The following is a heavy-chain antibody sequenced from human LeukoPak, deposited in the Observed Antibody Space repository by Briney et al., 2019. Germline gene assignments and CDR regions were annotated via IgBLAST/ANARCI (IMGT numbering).Heavy chain of an antibody. CDR1: GGSISSSSYY. Sequence: PSETLSLTCTVSGGSISSSSYYWGWIRQPPGKGLEWIGSIYYSGITCYNPSLKSRVTISVDTSKNQFSLKMSSVTAADTAVYYCARSSKLLRFLEWLSTYYYYYYMDVWGKGTTVTVSS. J-gene: IGHJ6*03. V-gene: IGHV4-39*07. CDR3: ARSSKLLRFLEWLSTYYYYYYMDV. D-gene: IGHD3-3*01. CDR2: IYYSGIT.